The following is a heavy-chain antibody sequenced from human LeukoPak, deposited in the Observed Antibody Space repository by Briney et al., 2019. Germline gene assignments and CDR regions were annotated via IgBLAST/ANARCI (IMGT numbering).Heavy chain of an antibody. V-gene: IGHV4-59*08. CDR3: ATTGATSPSSASWFNIEY. Sequence: SETLSLTCAVSGGSVTSYYCNWVRQPPGRGLEWIGYIYYSGGTNYNPSLESRVTISLDTAKNQFSLKLRSVTAEDTAVYYCATTGATSPSSASWFNIEYWGQGTLVPVSS. J-gene: IGHJ4*02. D-gene: IGHD6-13*01. CDR1: GGSVTSYY. CDR2: IYYSGGT.